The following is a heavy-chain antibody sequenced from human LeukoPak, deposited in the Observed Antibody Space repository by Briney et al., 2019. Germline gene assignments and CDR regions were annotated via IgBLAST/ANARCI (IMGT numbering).Heavy chain of an antibody. J-gene: IGHJ6*03. CDR3: ARVLRWMEYYYYYYMDV. CDR1: GGSFSGYY. Sequence: SETLSLTCAVYGGSFSGYYWSWIRQPPGKGLEWIGEINHSGSTNYNPSLKSRVTISVDTSKNQFSLKLSSVTAADTAVYYCARVLRWMEYYYYYYMDVWGKGTTVTISS. CDR2: INHSGST. D-gene: IGHD4-23*01. V-gene: IGHV4-34*01.